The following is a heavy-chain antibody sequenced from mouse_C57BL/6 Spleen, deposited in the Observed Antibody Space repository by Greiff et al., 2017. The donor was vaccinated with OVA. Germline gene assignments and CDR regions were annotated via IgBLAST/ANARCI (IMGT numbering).Heavy chain of an antibody. CDR3: ARKYYCSSYGWYFDV. Sequence: QVQLQQPGAELVKPGASVKLSCKASGYTFTSYWMHWVKQRPGQGLEWIGMIHPNSGSTNYNEKFKSKATLTVDKSSSTAYMQLSSLTSEDSAVYYCARKYYCSSYGWYFDVWGTGTTVTVSS. V-gene: IGHV1-64*01. CDR2: IHPNSGST. CDR1: GYTFTSYW. J-gene: IGHJ1*03. D-gene: IGHD1-1*01.